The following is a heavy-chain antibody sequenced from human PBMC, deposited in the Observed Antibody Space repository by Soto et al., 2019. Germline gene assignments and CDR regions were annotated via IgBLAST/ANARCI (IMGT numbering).Heavy chain of an antibody. Sequence: EVQLVESGGGLVQPGGSLRLSCAASGFTFSSYDMHWVRQVTGKGLEWVSAVGTTSDTFYSGSVKGRFTITRENAKNSLYLQMNSLRAGDTAVYYCARGTYCSGGSCYPSGLDVWGQGTTVTVSS. J-gene: IGHJ6*02. V-gene: IGHV3-13*01. D-gene: IGHD2-15*01. CDR1: GFTFSSYD. CDR3: ARGTYCSGGSCYPSGLDV. CDR2: VGTTSDT.